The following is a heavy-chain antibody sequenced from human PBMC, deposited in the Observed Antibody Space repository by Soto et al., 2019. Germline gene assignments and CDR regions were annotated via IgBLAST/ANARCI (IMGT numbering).Heavy chain of an antibody. CDR1: DGSLSVYY. V-gene: IGHV4-34*01. CDR3: ARGRDEYKLGNV. Sequence: SETLSLTCAVYDGSLSVYYWSWIRQSPGKGLEWIGEIHPSGSTDYNPSLKSRVTILVDTSKSQFSLRLTSVTAADTAVYYCARGRDEYKLGNVWGPGTTVTVSS. CDR2: IHPSGST. D-gene: IGHD7-27*01. J-gene: IGHJ6*02.